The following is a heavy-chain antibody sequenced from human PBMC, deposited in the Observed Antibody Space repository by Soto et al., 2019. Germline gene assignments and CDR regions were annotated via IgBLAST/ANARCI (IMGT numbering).Heavy chain of an antibody. J-gene: IGHJ4*02. D-gene: IGHD5-18*01. CDR2: VDDSGTA. CDR3: TRADTAMTTPFYY. Sequence: QVQLQESGPGLVKPPETLSLTCTVSGGSISNFYWSWIRQPPGQGLEWIGYVDDSGTANYNPSLQSRFSMSSDTSKNQLSLQVSSVTPADTAMYYCTRADTAMTTPFYYWGQGTLVTVSS. CDR1: GGSISNFY. V-gene: IGHV4-59*12.